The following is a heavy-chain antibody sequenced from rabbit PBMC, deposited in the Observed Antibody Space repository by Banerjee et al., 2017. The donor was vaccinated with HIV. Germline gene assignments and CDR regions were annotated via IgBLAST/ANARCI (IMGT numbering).Heavy chain of an antibody. V-gene: IGHV1S45*01. D-gene: IGHD4-2*01. CDR2: INTSSGNT. CDR1: AFSFSNKYV. J-gene: IGHJ3*01. CDR3: ARGDAGSSWGLDL. Sequence: QEQLVESGGGLVQPEGTLTLTCTASAFSFSNKYVMCWVRQAPGKGLEWIACINTSSGNTVYASWAKGRFTISKTSSTTVTLQLNSLTAADTATYFCARGDAGSSWGLDLWGQGTLVTVS.